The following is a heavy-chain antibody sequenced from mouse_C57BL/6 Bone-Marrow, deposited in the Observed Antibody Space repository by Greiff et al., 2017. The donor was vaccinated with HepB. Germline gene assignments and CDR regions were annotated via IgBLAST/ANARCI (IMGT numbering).Heavy chain of an antibody. CDR3: AEGGYYGWFAY. J-gene: IGHJ3*01. D-gene: IGHD1-1*01. Sequence: QVQLQQSGPELVKPGASVKISCKASGYSFTSYYIHWVKQRPGQGLEWIGWIYPGSGNTKYNEKFKGKATLTADTSSSTAYMQLSSLTSEDSAVYYCAEGGYYGWFAYWGQGTLVTVSA. V-gene: IGHV1-66*01. CDR2: IYPGSGNT. CDR1: GYSFTSYY.